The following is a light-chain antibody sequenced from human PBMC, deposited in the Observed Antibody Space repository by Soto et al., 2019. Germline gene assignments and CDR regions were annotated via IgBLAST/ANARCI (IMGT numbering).Light chain of an antibody. J-gene: IGKJ4*01. V-gene: IGKV3-15*01. CDR3: HQYNNWTLT. Sequence: EIVMTQSPVALSVSPGERATLSCRASQAIRSDLAWYQQKPGQAPRLLISDVSTRATGIPARFNGSGSGTEFTLAISSLQFEDFAVYYCHQYNNWTLTFGGGTKVEIK. CDR2: DVS. CDR1: QAIRSD.